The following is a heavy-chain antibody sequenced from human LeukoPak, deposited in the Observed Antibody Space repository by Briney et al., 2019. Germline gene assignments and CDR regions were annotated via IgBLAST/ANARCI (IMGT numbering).Heavy chain of an antibody. J-gene: IGHJ4*02. CDR3: GKNCGLRSFDY. Sequence: GGSLRLSCAASGFTFSYSAMTWVRQAPGKGLEWVSAITGSGSNTYYADSVKGRFTISRDNSENMVYLQMNSLRAEDTAVYYWGKNCGLRSFDYWGQGTLVNVSS. D-gene: IGHD2-15*01. CDR2: ITGSGSNT. V-gene: IGHV3-23*01. CDR1: GFTFSYSA.